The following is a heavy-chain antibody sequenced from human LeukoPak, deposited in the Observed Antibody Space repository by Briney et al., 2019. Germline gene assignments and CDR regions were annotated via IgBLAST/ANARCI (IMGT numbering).Heavy chain of an antibody. CDR2: INPYNGNT. J-gene: IGHJ4*02. D-gene: IGHD3-16*02. Sequence: GASVKVSCKASGYTFTSQGISWVRQAPGQGLEWMGWINPYNGNTNYAQKLQGRVTLTTDTSTSTAYMDLRSLRSDDTAVYYCARGGGVLVGGLFDYWGQGTLVTVSS. V-gene: IGHV1-18*01. CDR1: GYTFTSQG. CDR3: ARGGGVLVGGLFDY.